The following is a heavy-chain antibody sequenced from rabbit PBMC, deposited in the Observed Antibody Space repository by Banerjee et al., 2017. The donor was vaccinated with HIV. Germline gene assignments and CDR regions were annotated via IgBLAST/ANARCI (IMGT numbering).Heavy chain of an antibody. V-gene: IGHV1S45*01. CDR1: GFSFSSSYW. D-gene: IGHD4-2*01. CDR3: VRDAGYAGSNL. Sequence: QEQLVESGGGLVQPEGSLALTCKVSGFSFSSSYWICWVRQAPGKGLEWIACIYTGSSGSTYYASWVNGRFTISSHNAQNTLYLQLNSLTAADTATYFCVRDAGYAGSNLWGPGTLVTVS. J-gene: IGHJ4*01. CDR2: IYTGSSGST.